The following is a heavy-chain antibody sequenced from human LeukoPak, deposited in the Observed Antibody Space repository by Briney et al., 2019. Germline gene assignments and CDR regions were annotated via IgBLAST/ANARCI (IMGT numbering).Heavy chain of an antibody. CDR2: MYLSGTT. J-gene: IGHJ4*02. Sequence: SETLSLTCTVSGDSINSLDLWSWVRQPPGKGLEWIGEMYLSGTTHSNPSVKSRVTISIDKSKNQFFLNLSSVTAADTAVHYCAGLVGRYSSGLYYYYFDYWGQGTLVTVSS. D-gene: IGHD3-22*01. CDR1: GDSINSLDL. V-gene: IGHV4-4*02. CDR3: AGLVGRYSSGLYYYYFDY.